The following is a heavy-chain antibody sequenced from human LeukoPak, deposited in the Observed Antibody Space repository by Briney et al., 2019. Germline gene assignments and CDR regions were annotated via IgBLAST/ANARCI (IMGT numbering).Heavy chain of an antibody. Sequence: SETLSLTCTVSGGSISSYYWSWIRQPPGKGLEWIGYIYYSGSTNYNPSLKSRVTISVDTSKNQFSLKLSSVTAADTAVYYCARVGRGRAFDIWGQGTMVTVSS. CDR2: IYYSGST. D-gene: IGHD1-1*01. CDR3: ARVGRGRAFDI. CDR1: GGSISSYY. V-gene: IGHV4-59*01. J-gene: IGHJ3*02.